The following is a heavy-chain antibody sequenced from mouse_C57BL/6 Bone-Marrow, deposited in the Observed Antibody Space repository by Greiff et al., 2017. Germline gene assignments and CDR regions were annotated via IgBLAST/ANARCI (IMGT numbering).Heavy chain of an antibody. Sequence: QVQLQQPGAELVMPGASVKLSCKASGYTFTSYWMHWVKQRPGQGLEWIGEIDPSDSYTNYNQKFKGKSTLTVDKSSSTAYMQLSSLTSEDSAVYYCARDGNYPAWFAYWGQGTLVTVSA. D-gene: IGHD2-1*01. V-gene: IGHV1-69*01. J-gene: IGHJ3*01. CDR2: IDPSDSYT. CDR3: ARDGNYPAWFAY. CDR1: GYTFTSYW.